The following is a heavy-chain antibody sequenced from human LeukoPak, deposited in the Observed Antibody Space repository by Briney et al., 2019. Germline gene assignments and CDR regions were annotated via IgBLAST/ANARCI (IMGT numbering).Heavy chain of an antibody. J-gene: IGHJ5*02. D-gene: IGHD3-22*01. CDR2: ISWDGGST. Sequence: GGSLRLSCAASGFTFDDYTMHWVRQAPGKGLEWVSLISWDGGSTYYADSVKGRFTISRDNSKNSLYLQLNSLRTEDTALYYCARSVVTMSSEWFNPWGQGTLVTVSS. CDR3: ARSVVTMSSEWFNP. CDR1: GFTFDDYT. V-gene: IGHV3-43*01.